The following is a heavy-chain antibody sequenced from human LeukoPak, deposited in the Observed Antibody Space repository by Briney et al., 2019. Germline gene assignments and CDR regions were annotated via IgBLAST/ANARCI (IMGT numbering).Heavy chain of an antibody. CDR2: ISGSGTTM. CDR1: ELTLMDSS. CDR3: AKGHTYGMI. J-gene: IGHJ4*02. V-gene: IGHV3-11*01. Sequence: PGGSLRLSWEAPELTLMDSSISWFRRTPGKGLEWVSYISGSGTTMEYAKSVKGRFTISRDNAKDSLYLQMNSLEAVDTAVYYCAKGHTYGMIWGQGTLVSISS. D-gene: IGHD2-8*01.